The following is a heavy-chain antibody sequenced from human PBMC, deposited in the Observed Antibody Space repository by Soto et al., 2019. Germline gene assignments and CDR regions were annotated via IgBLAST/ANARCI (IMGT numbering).Heavy chain of an antibody. CDR3: ARVAYGDWWVFPY. V-gene: IGHV3-74*01. J-gene: IGHJ4*02. Sequence: EVQLVESGGGLVQPGGSLRLSCEASGFTFSSYGMHWVRQAPGKGLVWVSRINSDGSTTSYAASVKGRFTISRDNAKNTLYLQMNSLRAEDTAVYYGARVAYGDWWVFPYWGQGTLVTVSS. D-gene: IGHD2-21*02. CDR2: INSDGSTT. CDR1: GFTFSSYG.